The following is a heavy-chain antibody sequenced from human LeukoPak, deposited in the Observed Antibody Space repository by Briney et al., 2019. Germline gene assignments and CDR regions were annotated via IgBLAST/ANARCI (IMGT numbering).Heavy chain of an antibody. J-gene: IGHJ6*03. V-gene: IGHV4-39*01. Sequence: SETLSPTCTVSGGSISSSSYYWGWIRQPPGKGLEWIGSIYYSGSTYYNPSLKSRVTISVDTSKNQFSLKLSSVTAADTAVYYCARQDPPVGYYYYYMDVWGKGTTVTVSS. CDR1: GGSISSSSYY. CDR2: IYYSGST. CDR3: ARQDPPVGYYYYYMDV.